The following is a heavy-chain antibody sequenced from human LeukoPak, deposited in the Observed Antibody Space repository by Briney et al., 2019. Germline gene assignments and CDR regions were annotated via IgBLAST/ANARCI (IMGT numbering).Heavy chain of an antibody. V-gene: IGHV3-43D*03. D-gene: IGHD3-9*01. J-gene: IGHJ4*02. CDR2: ISWDGGST. CDR1: GFTFDDYA. Sequence: PGGSLRLSCAASGFTFDDYAMHWVRQAPGKGLEWVSLISWDGGSTYYADSVKGRFTISRDNSKNSLYLQMNSLRAEDTALYYCEKGESSYYDILPGYSAFDYWGKGPLVTVSS. CDR3: EKGESSYYDILPGYSAFDY.